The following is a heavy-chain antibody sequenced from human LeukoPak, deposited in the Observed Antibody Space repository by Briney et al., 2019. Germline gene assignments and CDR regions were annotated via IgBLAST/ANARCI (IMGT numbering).Heavy chain of an antibody. J-gene: IGHJ4*02. Sequence: SETLSLTCTVSGGSISSYYWSWIRQPAGKGLEWIGCIYTSGSTNYNPSLKSRVTMSVDTSKNQFSLKLSSVTAADTAVYYCARLRYSYGSSYYFDYWDQGTLVTVSS. CDR3: ARLRYSYGSSYYFDY. V-gene: IGHV4-4*07. CDR2: IYTSGST. D-gene: IGHD5-18*01. CDR1: GGSISSYY.